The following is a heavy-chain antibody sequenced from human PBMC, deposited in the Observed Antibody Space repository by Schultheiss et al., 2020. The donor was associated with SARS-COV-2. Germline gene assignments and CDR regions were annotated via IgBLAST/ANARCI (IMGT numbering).Heavy chain of an antibody. CDR2: IYYSGST. J-gene: IGHJ4*02. CDR3: ARARGRYDSADY. V-gene: IGHV4-59*08. D-gene: IGHD3-22*01. CDR1: GGSISSSY. Sequence: SETLSLTCTVSGGSISSSYWSWIRQPPGKGLEWIGYIYYSGSTYYNPSLKSRVTISVDRSRNQFSLKLSTVTAADTAVYYCARARGRYDSADYWGQGTLVTVSS.